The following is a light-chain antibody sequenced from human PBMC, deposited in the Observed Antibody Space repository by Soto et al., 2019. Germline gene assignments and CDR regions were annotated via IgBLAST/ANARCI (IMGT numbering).Light chain of an antibody. J-gene: IGKJ3*01. V-gene: IGKV3-20*01. Sequence: EIVLTQSPGTLSLSPGERATLSCRASQSVGSSYLAWYQHKPGQAPRLLIYGASSRATGIPDRFSGSGSGTDFTLTISSLEPEDFAAYYCQQYGTLITFGPGTKVDIK. CDR2: GAS. CDR3: QQYGTLIT. CDR1: QSVGSSY.